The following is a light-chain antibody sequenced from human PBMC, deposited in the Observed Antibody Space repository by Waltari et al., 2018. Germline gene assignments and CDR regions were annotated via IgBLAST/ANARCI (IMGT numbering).Light chain of an antibody. CDR2: DVN. Sequence: QSTLTQPASVSGSPGQSITISCTGTNSDVGGYNYVSWYQQLPGKAPKLMIYDVNKWPSGVSNRFSGSKSGNPASLPISGLQAEDEADYYCSSYTNRDTHVIFGGGTKLTVL. J-gene: IGLJ2*01. V-gene: IGLV2-14*03. CDR1: NSDVGGYNY. CDR3: SSYTNRDTHVI.